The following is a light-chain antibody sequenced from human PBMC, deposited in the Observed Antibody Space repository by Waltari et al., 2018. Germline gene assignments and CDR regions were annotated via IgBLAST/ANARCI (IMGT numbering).Light chain of an antibody. Sequence: QSVLTQPPSASGTPGQRVTISCSGTSSTLGNNVVHWYQQVPGPAPKLLNLTNVRRTSWVPDRFSASRAGTSASLAISGLQCEDEAEDYCASWDDSLNGHWVFGGGTKVTVL. J-gene: IGLJ3*02. CDR2: TNV. CDR3: ASWDDSLNGHWV. CDR1: SSTLGNNV. V-gene: IGLV1-44*01.